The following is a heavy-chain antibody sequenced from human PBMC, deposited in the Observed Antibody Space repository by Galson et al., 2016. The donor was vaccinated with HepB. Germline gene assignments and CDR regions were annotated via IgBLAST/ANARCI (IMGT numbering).Heavy chain of an antibody. Sequence: QSGAEVKKPGESLRISCKGSGYIFTSYWISWVRQMPGKGLEWMGRIDPSDSYTNYSPSFQGHVTISADKSISTAYLQWSSLKASDTAMYYCASGTSPYWYFALWGRGTLVTVSS. J-gene: IGHJ2*01. D-gene: IGHD1-1*01. V-gene: IGHV5-10-1*01. CDR1: GYIFTSYW. CDR3: ASGTSPYWYFAL. CDR2: IDPSDSYT.